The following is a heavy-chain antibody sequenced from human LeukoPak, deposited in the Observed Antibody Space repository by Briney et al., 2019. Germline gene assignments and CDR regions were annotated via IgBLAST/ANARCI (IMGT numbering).Heavy chain of an antibody. Sequence: SVKVSCKASGGTFSSYAISWVRQAPGQGLEWMGGIIPIFGTANYAQKFQGRVTITADESTSTAYMELRSLRSDDTAVYYCARDYYDILSGYYNFDYWGQGTLVTVSS. D-gene: IGHD3-9*01. CDR2: IIPIFGTA. J-gene: IGHJ4*02. V-gene: IGHV1-69*01. CDR1: GGTFSSYA. CDR3: ARDYYDILSGYYNFDY.